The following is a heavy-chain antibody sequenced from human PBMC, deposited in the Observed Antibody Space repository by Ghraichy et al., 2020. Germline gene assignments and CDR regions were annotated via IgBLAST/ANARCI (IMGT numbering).Heavy chain of an antibody. V-gene: IGHV3-23*01. CDR3: AKDKHSSSSQFYYMDV. D-gene: IGHD6-6*01. CDR2: ISGSGGRT. CDR1: GFTFSSYA. Sequence: GGSLRLSCAASGFTFSSYAMNWVRQAPGKGLDWVSVISGSGGRTYYADSVKGRFTISRDNSKNTLYLQMNSLRAEDTAVYYCAKDKHSSSSQFYYMDVWGKGTTVTVSS. J-gene: IGHJ6*03.